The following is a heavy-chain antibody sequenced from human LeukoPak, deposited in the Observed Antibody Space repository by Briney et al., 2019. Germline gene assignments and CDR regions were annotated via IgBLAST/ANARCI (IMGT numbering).Heavy chain of an antibody. Sequence: GGSLRLSCAASGVTFSNYAMSWVRQAPGKGLEWISTITDSGITYYADSVKGRFTISRDNSRNTLYLQMNSLRAEDTAVYYCAKRTYSSSGAFDYWGQGTLVTVSS. CDR1: GVTFSNYA. CDR3: AKRTYSSSGAFDY. CDR2: ITDSGIT. D-gene: IGHD6-6*01. V-gene: IGHV3-23*01. J-gene: IGHJ4*02.